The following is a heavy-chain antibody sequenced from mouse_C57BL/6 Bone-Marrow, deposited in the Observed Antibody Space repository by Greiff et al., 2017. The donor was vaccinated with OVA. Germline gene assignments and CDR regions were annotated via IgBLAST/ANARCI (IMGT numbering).Heavy chain of an antibody. CDR1: GFTFTDYY. CDR2: IRNKANGYTT. D-gene: IGHD2-3*01. V-gene: IGHV7-3*01. Sequence: EVKLVESGGGLVQPGGSLRLSCAASGFTFTDYYMSWVRQPPGKALEWLGFIRNKANGYTTEYSASVKGRFTISRDNSQSILYLQMNALRAEDSATYYCARDGYYLYYAMDYWGQGTSVTVSS. J-gene: IGHJ4*01. CDR3: ARDGYYLYYAMDY.